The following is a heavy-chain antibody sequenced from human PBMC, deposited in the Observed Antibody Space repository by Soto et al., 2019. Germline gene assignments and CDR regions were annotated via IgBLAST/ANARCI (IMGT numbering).Heavy chain of an antibody. D-gene: IGHD1-7*01. CDR3: ARDPLIGTTDYGLDV. CDR2: INNDGSNT. Sequence: EVQLVESGGGLVQPGGSLRLSCAASGFTFSTYWMHWVRQPPGKGRVWVSRINNDGSNTAYADSVKGRFTNSRDNAQSTLYLQMNSLRAEDTAVYYCARDPLIGTTDYGLDVWGQGTTVSVSS. V-gene: IGHV3-74*01. J-gene: IGHJ6*02. CDR1: GFTFSTYW.